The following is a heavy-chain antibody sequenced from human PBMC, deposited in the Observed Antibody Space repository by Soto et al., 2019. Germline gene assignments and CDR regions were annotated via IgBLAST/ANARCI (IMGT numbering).Heavy chain of an antibody. CDR3: ARDQGSHPGD. CDR1: GLSISSDNW. D-gene: IGHD6-13*01. CDR2: IHPSGST. Sequence: QVQLQESGPGLVRPSGTVSLTCAVSGLSISSDNWWSWVRQPPGKGLEWIGEIHPSGSTNYNPSLKSRVTMSVVPSKDLFALTLNSVTAADTAFDYCARDQGSHPGDWGQGTLVSVSS. V-gene: IGHV4-4*02. J-gene: IGHJ4*02.